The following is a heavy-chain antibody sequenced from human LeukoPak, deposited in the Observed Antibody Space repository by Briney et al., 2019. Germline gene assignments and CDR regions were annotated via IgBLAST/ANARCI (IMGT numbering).Heavy chain of an antibody. D-gene: IGHD4-11*01. V-gene: IGHV3-30*18. J-gene: IGHJ3*02. Sequence: GGSLRLSCAASGFTFSSYGMHWVRQAPGKGLEWVAVISYDGSNKYYADSVKGRFTISRDNSKNTLYLQMNSLRAEDTAVYYCAKELRGTSVTHDAFDIWGQGTMVTVSS. CDR2: ISYDGSNK. CDR3: AKELRGTSVTHDAFDI. CDR1: GFTFSSYG.